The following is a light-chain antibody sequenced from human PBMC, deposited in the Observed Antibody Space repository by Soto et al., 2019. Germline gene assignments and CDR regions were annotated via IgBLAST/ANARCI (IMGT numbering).Light chain of an antibody. CDR1: QSVSSSY. V-gene: IGKV3-20*01. CDR3: PQYGSSPPT. J-gene: IGKJ2*01. CDR2: GAS. Sequence: LSPGERATLSCRASQSVSSSYLAWYQQKPGQAPRLLIYGASSRATGIPDRFSGSGSGTDFTLTISRLEPEDFAVYSCPQYGSSPPTFGQGTKLEIK.